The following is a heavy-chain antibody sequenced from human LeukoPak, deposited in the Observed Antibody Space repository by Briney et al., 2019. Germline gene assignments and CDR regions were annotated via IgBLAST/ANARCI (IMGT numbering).Heavy chain of an antibody. CDR1: GGTFSSYA. CDR2: IIPIFGTA. V-gene: IGHV1-69*06. D-gene: IGHD2-15*01. CDR3: ARQTATPEQFYYYYYMDV. J-gene: IGHJ6*03. Sequence: ASVKVPCKASGGTFSSYAISWVRQAPGQGLEWMGGIIPIFGTANYAQKFQGRVTITADKSTSTAYMELSSLRSEDTAVYYCARQTATPEQFYYYYYMDVWGKGTTVTVSS.